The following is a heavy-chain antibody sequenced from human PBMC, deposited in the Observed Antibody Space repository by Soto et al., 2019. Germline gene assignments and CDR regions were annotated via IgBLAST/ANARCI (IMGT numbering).Heavy chain of an antibody. Sequence: GGSLRLSCASSGFTFSSYAMSWVRQAPGKGLEWVSAISGSGGSTYYADSVKGRFTISRDNSKNTLYLQMNSLRAEDTAVYYCAKDNPGSGSYLIDPWFDPWGQGTLVTVSS. CDR2: ISGSGGST. CDR1: GFTFSSYA. V-gene: IGHV3-23*01. J-gene: IGHJ5*02. CDR3: AKDNPGSGSYLIDPWFDP. D-gene: IGHD1-26*01.